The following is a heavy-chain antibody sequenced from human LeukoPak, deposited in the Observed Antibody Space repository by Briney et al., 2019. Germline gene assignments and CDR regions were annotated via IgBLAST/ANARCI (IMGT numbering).Heavy chain of an antibody. CDR3: ARDQVDGFDY. J-gene: IGHJ4*02. Sequence: PSETLSLTCTVSGGSISSYYWSWIRQPPGKGLEWIGYIYYSGSTYYNPSLKSRVTISVDTSKNQFSLKLSSVTAADTAVYYCARDQVDGFDYWGQGTLVTVSS. V-gene: IGHV4-59*12. CDR1: GGSISSYY. CDR2: IYYSGST.